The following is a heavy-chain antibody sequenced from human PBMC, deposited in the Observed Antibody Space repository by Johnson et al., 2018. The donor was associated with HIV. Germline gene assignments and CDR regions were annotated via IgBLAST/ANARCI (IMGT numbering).Heavy chain of an antibody. Sequence: VQLVESGGGLVQAGRSLRLSCAASGFNFDDYVMHWVRQAPGKGLEWVSGISWNSGRIGYADSVKGRFTVSRDNAKNSLYLQMNSLRAEDTALYYCAKDGGARGSSWYEGVFDIWGQGTIVTVSS. J-gene: IGHJ3*02. CDR2: ISWNSGRI. D-gene: IGHD6-13*01. CDR1: GFNFDDYV. V-gene: IGHV3-9*01. CDR3: AKDGGARGSSWYEGVFDI.